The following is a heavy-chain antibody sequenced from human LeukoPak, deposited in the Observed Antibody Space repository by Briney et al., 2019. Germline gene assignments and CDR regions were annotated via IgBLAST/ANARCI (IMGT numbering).Heavy chain of an antibody. Sequence: RAGGYLRLSCAASGFTFNTYAMTWVRQAPGKGLEWVSSITDSGDGTYYPDSVKGRFTISRDNVKSSLYLQMNNLRAEDTAVYYCASVRGGYWGQGTLVTVSS. J-gene: IGHJ4*02. CDR3: ASVRGGY. CDR1: GFTFNTYA. CDR2: ITDSGDGT. V-gene: IGHV3-23*01. D-gene: IGHD3-16*01.